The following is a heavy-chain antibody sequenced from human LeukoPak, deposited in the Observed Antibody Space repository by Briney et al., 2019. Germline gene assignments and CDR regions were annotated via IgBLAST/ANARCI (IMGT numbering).Heavy chain of an antibody. J-gene: IGHJ6*03. CDR2: INHSGST. Sequence: SETLSLTCAVYGGSFSGYYWSWIRQPPGKGLEWIGEINHSGSTNYNPSLQSRLTMSVDPSKNQFSLRLTSVTAADTAVYYCARNGFRTYYGSGCYSDYMDVWGSGTTVTVAS. CDR1: GGSFSGYY. V-gene: IGHV4-34*01. CDR3: ARNGFRTYYGSGCYSDYMDV. D-gene: IGHD2-21*02.